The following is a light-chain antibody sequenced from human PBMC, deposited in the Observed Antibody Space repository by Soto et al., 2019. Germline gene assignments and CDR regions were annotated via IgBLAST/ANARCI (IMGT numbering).Light chain of an antibody. J-gene: IGLJ2*01. CDR2: QDS. CDR3: QAWDSSTDVV. CDR1: KLGDKY. V-gene: IGLV3-1*01. Sequence: ELTQPPSVSVSPGQTASITCSGDKLGDKYACWYQQKPGQSPVLVIYQDSKRPSGIPERFSGSNSGNTATLTISGTQAMDEADYYCQAWDSSTDVVFGGGTQLTVL.